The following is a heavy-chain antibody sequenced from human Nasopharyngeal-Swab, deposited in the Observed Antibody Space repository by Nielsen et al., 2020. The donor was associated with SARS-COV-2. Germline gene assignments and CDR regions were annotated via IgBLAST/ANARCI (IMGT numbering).Heavy chain of an antibody. CDR2: IDPSDSYT. CDR3: ARRTNYGDSSDY. Sequence: KVSCKGSGYSFTSYWISWVRQMTGKGLEWMGRIDPSDSYTNYSPSFQGHVTISADKSISTAYLQWSSLKASDTAMYYCARRTNYGDSSDYWGQGTLVTVSS. V-gene: IGHV5-10-1*01. CDR1: GYSFTSYW. J-gene: IGHJ4*02. D-gene: IGHD4-17*01.